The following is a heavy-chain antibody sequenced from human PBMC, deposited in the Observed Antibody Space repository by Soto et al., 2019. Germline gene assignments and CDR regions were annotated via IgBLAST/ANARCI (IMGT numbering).Heavy chain of an antibody. CDR3: ARDGDPQSAFWSGPLGGGRFDP. J-gene: IGHJ5*02. CDR1: GGTFGNSA. CDR2: IVPMFGTA. D-gene: IGHD3-3*01. Sequence: QVQLVQSGAEVKKPGSSVNVSCKTSGGTFGNSAVTWVRQAPGQGLEWLGVIVPMFGTANYAQKFQGRVTITADESTITAYMELNSLNTDDTAVYYCARDGDPQSAFWSGPLGGGRFDPWGQGTLVTVSS. V-gene: IGHV1-69*12.